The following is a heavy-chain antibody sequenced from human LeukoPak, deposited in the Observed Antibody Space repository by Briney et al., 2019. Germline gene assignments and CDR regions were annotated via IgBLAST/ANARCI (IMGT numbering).Heavy chain of an antibody. CDR3: ARNRSPGGGYSYGYDAFDI. CDR2: ISSSTSYI. CDR1: GFTFSSYS. Sequence: GGSLRLSCAASGFTFSSYSMNWIRQAPGKGLDWVSSISSSTSYIYYADSVKGRFTISKDNAKNSLYLQMNSLRAEDTAVYYCARNRSPGGGYSYGYDAFDIWGQGTMVTVSS. J-gene: IGHJ3*02. D-gene: IGHD5-18*01. V-gene: IGHV3-21*01.